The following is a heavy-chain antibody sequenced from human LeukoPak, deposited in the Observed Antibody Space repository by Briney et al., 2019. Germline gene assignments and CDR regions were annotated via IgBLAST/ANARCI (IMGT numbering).Heavy chain of an antibody. CDR1: GFTFSSYA. J-gene: IGHJ4*02. CDR3: ARIVGASNFDY. CDR2: ISYDGSNK. Sequence: PGGSLRLSCAASGFTFSSYAMHWVRRAPGKGLEWVAVISYDGSNKYYADSVKGRFTISRDNSKNTLYLQMNSLRAEDTAVYYCARIVGASNFDYWGQGTLVTVSS. D-gene: IGHD1-26*01. V-gene: IGHV3-30*01.